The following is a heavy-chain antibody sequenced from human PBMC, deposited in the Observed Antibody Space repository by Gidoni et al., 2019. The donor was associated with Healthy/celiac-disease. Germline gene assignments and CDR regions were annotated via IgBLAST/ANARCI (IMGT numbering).Heavy chain of an antibody. Sequence: EVQLVESGGGLVQPGGSLRLSYAASGFTFSSYWMSWGRQAPGKGLEWVANIKQDGSEKYYVDSVKGRFTISRDNAKNSLYLQMNSLRAEDTAVYYCAREDGSGSYFVIFHTDYGMDVWGQGTTVTVSS. V-gene: IGHV3-7*04. CDR3: AREDGSGSYFVIFHTDYGMDV. J-gene: IGHJ6*02. D-gene: IGHD1-26*01. CDR2: IKQDGSEK. CDR1: GFTFSSYW.